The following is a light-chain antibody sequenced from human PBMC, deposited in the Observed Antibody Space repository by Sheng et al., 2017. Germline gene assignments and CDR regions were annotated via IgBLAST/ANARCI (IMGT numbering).Light chain of an antibody. CDR1: QSVSSSF. CDR2: GAS. V-gene: IGKV3-20*01. J-gene: IGKJ3*01. CDR3: QQYDSSPPFT. Sequence: EIVLTQSPGTLSLSPGERATLSCRASQSVSSSFLAWFQQKPGQAPRLLIFGASRRATGIPDRFSGSGSGTDFTLTISRLEPEDFAVYYCQQYDSSPPFTFGPGTETWISN.